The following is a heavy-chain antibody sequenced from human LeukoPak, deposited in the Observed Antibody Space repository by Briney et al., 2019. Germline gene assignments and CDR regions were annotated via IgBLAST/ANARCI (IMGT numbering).Heavy chain of an antibody. Sequence: GGSLRLSCAASGFTFSSYAMSWVRQAPGKGLEWASAISGSGGSTYHADSVKGRFTISRDNSKNTLYLQMNSLRAEDTAVYYCAKVGSGTFDYWGQGTLVTVSS. J-gene: IGHJ4*02. CDR1: GFTFSSYA. D-gene: IGHD6-13*01. CDR2: ISGSGGST. V-gene: IGHV3-23*01. CDR3: AKVGSGTFDY.